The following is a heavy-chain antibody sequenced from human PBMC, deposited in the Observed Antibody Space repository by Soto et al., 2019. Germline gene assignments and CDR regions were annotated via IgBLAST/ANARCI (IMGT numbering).Heavy chain of an antibody. V-gene: IGHV4-30-4*01. Sequence: PSETLSLTCTVSGGSISSGDYYWSWIRQPPGKGLEWIGYIYYSGSTYYNPSLKSRVTISVDTSKNQFSLKLSSVTAADTAVYYCARGWTTALSPVNWFDPWGQGTLVTVSS. D-gene: IGHD4-4*01. CDR1: GGSISSGDYY. J-gene: IGHJ5*02. CDR3: ARGWTTALSPVNWFDP. CDR2: IYYSGST.